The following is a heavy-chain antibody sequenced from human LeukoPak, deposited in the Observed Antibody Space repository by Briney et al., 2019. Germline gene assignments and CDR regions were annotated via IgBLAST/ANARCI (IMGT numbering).Heavy chain of an antibody. Sequence: PSETLSLTCTVSGGSISSGGYYWSWIRQHPGKGLEWIGYIYYSGSTYYNPSLKSRVTISVDTSKNQFSLKLSSVTAADTAVYYCARGRSYSSSHYFDYWGQGTLVTVSS. D-gene: IGHD6-6*01. V-gene: IGHV4-31*03. CDR3: ARGRSYSSSHYFDY. CDR1: GGSISSGGYY. J-gene: IGHJ4*02. CDR2: IYYSGST.